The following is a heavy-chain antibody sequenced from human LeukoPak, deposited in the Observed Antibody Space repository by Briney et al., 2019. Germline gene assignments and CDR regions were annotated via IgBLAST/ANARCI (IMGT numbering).Heavy chain of an antibody. CDR2: IKQDGSEK. CDR1: GFTFSSYW. Sequence: PGGSLRLSCAASGFTFSSYWMSWVRQAPGKGLEWVANIKQDGSEKYYVDSVKGRFTISRDNAKNSLYLQMNSLRAEDTAVYYCATSVGAVAGLGGYYYYGMDVWGQGTTVTASS. D-gene: IGHD6-19*01. J-gene: IGHJ6*02. CDR3: ATSVGAVAGLGGYYYYGMDV. V-gene: IGHV3-7*03.